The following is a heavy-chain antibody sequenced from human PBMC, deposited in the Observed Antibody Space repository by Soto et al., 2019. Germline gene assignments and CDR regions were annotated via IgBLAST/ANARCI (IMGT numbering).Heavy chain of an antibody. Sequence: EVQLLESGGGLVQPGGSLRLSCAASGFTFSSYAMRWVRQAPVKGLEWVSASSGSGDSTYYAGSVKGRFTISRDNSKNTRYLQMNSLRAEDTAVYYCARRGRVRYYDYWGQGTLVSVSS. CDR2: SSGSGDST. J-gene: IGHJ4*02. V-gene: IGHV3-23*01. D-gene: IGHD1-26*01. CDR1: GFTFSSYA. CDR3: ARRGRVRYYDY.